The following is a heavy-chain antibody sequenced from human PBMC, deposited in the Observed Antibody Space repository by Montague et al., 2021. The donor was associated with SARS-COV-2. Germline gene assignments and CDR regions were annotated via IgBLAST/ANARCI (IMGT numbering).Heavy chain of an antibody. Sequence: TLSLTCTVSGGSINSGGYYWSWIRQHPGKGLEWIGYIYYSGSTYYNPSLKSRLNISVDTSKNQFSLKLSSVTAADTAVYYCARVHFVSSGWYPDAFDIWGQGTMVTVSS. V-gene: IGHV4-31*03. CDR3: ARVHFVSSGWYPDAFDI. CDR2: IYYSGST. CDR1: GGSINSGGYY. J-gene: IGHJ3*02. D-gene: IGHD6-19*01.